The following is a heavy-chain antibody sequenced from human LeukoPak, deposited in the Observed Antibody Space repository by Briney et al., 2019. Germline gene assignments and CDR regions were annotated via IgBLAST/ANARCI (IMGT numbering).Heavy chain of an antibody. CDR2: IYYGGST. V-gene: IGHV4-59*11. CDR3: AREGLAPNGFDP. CDR1: GGSISSHY. J-gene: IGHJ5*02. Sequence: SETLSLTCTVSGGSISSHYWSWIRQPPGKGLEWIGDIYYGGSTNYNPSLKSRVTISVDTSKNQFSLKLSSVTAADTAVYYCAREGLAPNGFDPWGQGTLVTVSS.